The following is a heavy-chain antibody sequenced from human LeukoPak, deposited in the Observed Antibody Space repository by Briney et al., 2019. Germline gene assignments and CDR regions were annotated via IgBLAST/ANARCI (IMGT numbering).Heavy chain of an antibody. Sequence: PRGCLKLSCAGSGFTFDDYAMHWVRQAPGKGLEWGSLICGDGGSTYYADSVKGRFTISRDNSKTSLYLQMNSLRGEDTALYYCAKDKAVVAPYYFDYWGQGTLVTVSS. CDR1: GFTFDDYA. J-gene: IGHJ4*02. CDR3: AKDKAVVAPYYFDY. D-gene: IGHD2-15*01. V-gene: IGHV3-43*02. CDR2: ICGDGGST.